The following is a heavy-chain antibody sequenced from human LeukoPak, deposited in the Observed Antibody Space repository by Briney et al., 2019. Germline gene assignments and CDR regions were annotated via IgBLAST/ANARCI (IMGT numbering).Heavy chain of an antibody. Sequence: AETLCLTCTVSGGSISSYYWSWIRQPPGKGLEWIGYIYYSGSTNYNPSLKSRVTISVDTSKNQFSLKLSSVTAADTAVYYCAANYGSRENFDYWGQGALVSASS. CDR3: AANYGSRENFDY. J-gene: IGHJ4*02. D-gene: IGHD3-10*01. CDR2: IYYSGST. V-gene: IGHV4-59*08. CDR1: GGSISSYY.